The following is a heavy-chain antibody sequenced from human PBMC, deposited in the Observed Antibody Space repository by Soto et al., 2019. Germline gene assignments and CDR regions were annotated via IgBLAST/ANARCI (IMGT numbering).Heavy chain of an antibody. D-gene: IGHD3-16*01. CDR2: IIPIFETP. J-gene: IGHJ6*02. CDR1: GGTFSNYA. CDR3: VGIRYQGVVTTTHHYYGKDG. Sequence: QVQLVQSGAEVKKPGSSVKVSCKASGGTFSNYAINWVRQAPGQGLEWMGEIIPIFETPNYAQKFQGRVTNSADETKRKGYMELSSLRSEDTAVYYCVGIRYQGVVTTTHHYYGKDGWGQGTTVTVSS. V-gene: IGHV1-69*01.